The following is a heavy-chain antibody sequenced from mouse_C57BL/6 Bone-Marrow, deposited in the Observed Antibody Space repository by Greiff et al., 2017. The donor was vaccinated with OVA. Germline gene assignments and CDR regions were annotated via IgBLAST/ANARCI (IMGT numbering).Heavy chain of an antibody. CDR2: IWRGGST. CDR1: GFSLTSYG. Sequence: QVQLKESGPGLVQPSQSLSITCTVSGFSLTSYGVHWVRQSPGKGLEWLGVIWRGGSTDYNAAFMSRLSITKDNSKSQVFFKMNSLQADDTAIYYCAKKGYGSPYAMDYWGQGTSVTVSS. CDR3: AKKGYGSPYAMDY. J-gene: IGHJ4*01. V-gene: IGHV2-5*01. D-gene: IGHD1-1*01.